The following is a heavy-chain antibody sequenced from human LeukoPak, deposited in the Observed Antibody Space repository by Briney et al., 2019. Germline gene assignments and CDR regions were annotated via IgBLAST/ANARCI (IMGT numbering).Heavy chain of an antibody. D-gene: IGHD3-9*01. V-gene: IGHV3-23*01. Sequence: GGSLGLSCAASGFTFSSYAMSWVRQAPGKGLEWVSAISGSGGSTYYADSVKGRFTISRDNSKNTLYLQMNSLRAEDTAVYYCAKDTLRYFDWLSPIDYWGQGTLVTVSS. CDR1: GFTFSSYA. CDR2: ISGSGGST. CDR3: AKDTLRYFDWLSPIDY. J-gene: IGHJ4*02.